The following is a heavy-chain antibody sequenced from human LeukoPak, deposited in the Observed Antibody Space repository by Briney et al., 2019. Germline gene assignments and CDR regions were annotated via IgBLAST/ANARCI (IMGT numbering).Heavy chain of an antibody. V-gene: IGHV3-74*01. CDR3: ARDLGSDAFDI. CDR1: GLTFSSYW. CDR2: INSDGSRT. Sequence: GGSLRLSCAASGLTFSSYWMHWVRQAPGKGLVWVSRINSDGSRTTYADSVKGRFTISRDNAKNTLYLQMNSLRVEDTAVFYCARDLGSDAFDIWGQGTMVTVSS. J-gene: IGHJ3*02. D-gene: IGHD2-15*01.